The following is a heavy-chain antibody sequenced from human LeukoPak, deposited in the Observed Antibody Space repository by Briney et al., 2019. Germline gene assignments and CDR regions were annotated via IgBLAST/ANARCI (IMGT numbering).Heavy chain of an antibody. CDR3: ARSAARLRYYYGMDV. J-gene: IGHJ6*02. D-gene: IGHD6-6*01. V-gene: IGHV3-53*04. Sequence: GVSVRLSCAASGFSVSNTYMSWVRQAPGKGLEWVSVIYCGDSGVSTYYADSVKGRFTISRHNSKNTLYLQMSSLRAEDTAVYFCARSAARLRYYYGMDVWGQGTTVTVCS. CDR2: IYCGDSGVST. CDR1: GFSVSNTY.